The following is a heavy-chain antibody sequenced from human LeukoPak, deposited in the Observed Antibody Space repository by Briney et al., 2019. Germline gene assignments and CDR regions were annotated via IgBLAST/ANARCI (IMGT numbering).Heavy chain of an antibody. CDR2: ISYDGSNK. V-gene: IGHV3-30*18. D-gene: IGHD1-1*01. J-gene: IGHJ4*02. Sequence: GGSLRLSCAVSGFTFRSYGMHWVRQAPGNGLEWVAVISYDGSNKYYADSVKGRFTISRDNSKNTLYLQMNSLRAEDTAVYYCAKGGEVQPMQRTIQLSPALPDYWGQGTLVTVSS. CDR3: AKGGEVQPMQRTIQLSPALPDY. CDR1: GFTFRSYG.